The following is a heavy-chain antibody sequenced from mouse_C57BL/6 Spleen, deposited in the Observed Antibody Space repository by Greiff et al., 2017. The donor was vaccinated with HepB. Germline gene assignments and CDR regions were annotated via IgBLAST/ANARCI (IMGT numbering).Heavy chain of an antibody. CDR3: ARKRADYYGGFDY. D-gene: IGHD1-1*01. CDR1: GFSLTSYG. J-gene: IGHJ2*01. V-gene: IGHV2-2*01. CDR2: IWSGGST. Sequence: QVQLKESGPGLVQPSQSLSITCTVSGFSLTSYGVHWVRQSPGKGLEWLGVIWSGGSTDYNAAFISRLSISKDNSKSQVFFKMNSLQADDTAIYYWARKRADYYGGFDYWGQGTTLTVSS.